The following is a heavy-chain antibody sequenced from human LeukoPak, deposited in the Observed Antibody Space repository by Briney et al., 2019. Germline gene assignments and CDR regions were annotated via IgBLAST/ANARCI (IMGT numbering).Heavy chain of an antibody. CDR2: VFYSGST. CDR3: ARGALGSSSPFDY. CDR1: GGSISTNAYY. D-gene: IGHD6-13*01. V-gene: IGHV4-39*07. Sequence: SETLSLTCTVSGGSISTNAYYWAWIRQPPGKGLEWIGSVFYSGSTYSNPSLESRLTISVDTSKNQFSLKLSSVTAADTAVYYCARGALGSSSPFDYWGQGTLVTVSS. J-gene: IGHJ4*02.